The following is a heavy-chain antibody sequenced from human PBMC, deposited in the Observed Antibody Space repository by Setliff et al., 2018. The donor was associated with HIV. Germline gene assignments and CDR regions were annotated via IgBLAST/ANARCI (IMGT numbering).Heavy chain of an antibody. CDR2: INHSGSS. Sequence: SETLSLTCGVYGGSLSDYYWSWIRQPPGKGLEWIGEINHSGSSNYNPSLKSRVTISVDTSKNQFSLKLSSVTAADTAVYYCARQVVGATYNWFDPWGQGTLVTVS. D-gene: IGHD1-26*01. CDR1: GGSLSDYY. CDR3: ARQVVGATYNWFDP. V-gene: IGHV4-34*01. J-gene: IGHJ5*02.